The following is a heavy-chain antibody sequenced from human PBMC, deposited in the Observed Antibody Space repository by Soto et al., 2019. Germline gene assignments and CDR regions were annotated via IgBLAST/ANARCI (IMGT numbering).Heavy chain of an antibody. CDR3: ARDGQQQTPYALDV. Sequence: QVQLVESGGGVIQPGRSLRLSCAASGFTLRLHAMHWVRQAPGKGLEWVAQIWYDGSNKYYTDSVKGRFTVSRDDFKNTVFLQMDSLRAEETAVYYCARDGQQQTPYALDVCGQGTTVIVSS. D-gene: IGHD6-13*01. J-gene: IGHJ6*02. CDR1: GFTLRLHA. CDR2: IWYDGSNK. V-gene: IGHV3-33*08.